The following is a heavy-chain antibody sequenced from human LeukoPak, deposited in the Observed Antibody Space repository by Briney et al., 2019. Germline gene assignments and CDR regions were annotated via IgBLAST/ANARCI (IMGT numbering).Heavy chain of an antibody. CDR2: IIPIFGTA. J-gene: IGHJ5*02. CDR3: ARDPSPLRDGYNPTWFAP. CDR1: GGTFSSYA. Sequence: AASVKVSCKASGGTFSSYAISWVRQAPGQGLEWMGGIIPIFGTANYAQKFQGRVTITADESTSTAYMELSSLRSEDTAVYYCARDPSPLRDGYNPTWFAPWGQGPLVTVSS. V-gene: IGHV1-69*01. D-gene: IGHD5-24*01.